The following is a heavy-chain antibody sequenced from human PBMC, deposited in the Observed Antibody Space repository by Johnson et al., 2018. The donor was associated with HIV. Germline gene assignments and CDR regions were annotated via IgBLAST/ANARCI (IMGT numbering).Heavy chain of an antibody. J-gene: IGHJ3*02. D-gene: IGHD3-3*01. V-gene: IGHV3-7*01. CDR3: ARGANFWSANDAFDI. Sequence: VQLVESGGDLVQPGGSLRLSCAASGFTFSSYWMSWVRQAPGKGLEWVANIKQDGSAKYYVDSVKGRFTISRDNAKNSLFLQMNSLRAEDTAVFYCARGANFWSANDAFDIWGQGTMVTVSS. CDR1: GFTFSSYW. CDR2: IKQDGSAK.